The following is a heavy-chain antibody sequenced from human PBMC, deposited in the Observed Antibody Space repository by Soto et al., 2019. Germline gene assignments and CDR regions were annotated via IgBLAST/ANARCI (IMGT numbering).Heavy chain of an antibody. D-gene: IGHD2-2*01. V-gene: IGHV3-30-3*01. CDR2: ISYDGSNK. CDR3: AREEDCSSTSCPVDY. Sequence: GWSLRLSCSASVFTFSSYAMHWFRQAPGKGLEWVAFISYDGSNKYYADSVKGRFTISRDNSKNPLYLQMNSLRAEDTAVYYCAREEDCSSTSCPVDYWGQGTLVTVSS. CDR1: VFTFSSYA. J-gene: IGHJ4*02.